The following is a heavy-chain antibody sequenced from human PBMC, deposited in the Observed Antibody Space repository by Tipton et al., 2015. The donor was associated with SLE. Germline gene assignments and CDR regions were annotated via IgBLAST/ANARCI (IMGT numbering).Heavy chain of an antibody. CDR2: ISGSGGST. CDR3: VKQPLYSYGYYFDS. D-gene: IGHD5-18*01. J-gene: IGHJ4*02. Sequence: GSLRLSCAASGFTFSSYAMSWVRQAPGKGLEWVSAISGSGGSTYYADSVKGRFTISRDNSKNTLYLQMSSLRIEDTAVYYCVKQPLYSYGYYFDSWGQGTLVTVSS. V-gene: IGHV3-23*01. CDR1: GFTFSSYA.